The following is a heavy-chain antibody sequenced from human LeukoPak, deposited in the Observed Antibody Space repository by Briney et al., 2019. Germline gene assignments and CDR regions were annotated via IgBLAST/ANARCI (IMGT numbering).Heavy chain of an antibody. V-gene: IGHV1-69*04. J-gene: IGHJ4*02. Sequence: SVKVSCKASGGTFSSYAISWVRQAPGQGLEWMGRIISILGIANYAQKFQGRVTITADKSTSTAYMELSSLRSEDAAVYYCASRGDSSGYIDYWGQGTLVTVSS. CDR3: ASRGDSSGYIDY. D-gene: IGHD3-22*01. CDR2: IISILGIA. CDR1: GGTFSSYA.